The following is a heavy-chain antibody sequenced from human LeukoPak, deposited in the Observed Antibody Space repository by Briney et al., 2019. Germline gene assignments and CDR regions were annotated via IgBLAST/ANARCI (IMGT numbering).Heavy chain of an antibody. CDR2: INHSGST. V-gene: IGHV4-34*01. Sequence: SETLSLTCAVYGGSFSGYYWSWIRQPPGKGLEWIGEINHSGSTNYNPSLKSRVTISVDTSKNQFSLKLSSVTAADTAVYYCARRAIFGVVATRWFDPWGQGTLVTVSS. D-gene: IGHD3-3*01. J-gene: IGHJ5*02. CDR3: ARRAIFGVVATRWFDP. CDR1: GGSFSGYY.